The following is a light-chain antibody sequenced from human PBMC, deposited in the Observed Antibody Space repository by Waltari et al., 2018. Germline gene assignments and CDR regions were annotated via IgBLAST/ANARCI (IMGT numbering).Light chain of an antibody. CDR2: DVS. V-gene: IGLV2-14*03. Sequence: QSALTQPASVSGSPAQSITISCTGTSSDVGGYNFVSWYQQYPGKAPKLVIYDVSARPSGASDRFSGSKSGNTASLVISGLQPEDEADYYCSSYTATRHYVFGTGTKVTVL. CDR1: SSDVGGYNF. J-gene: IGLJ1*01. CDR3: SSYTATRHYV.